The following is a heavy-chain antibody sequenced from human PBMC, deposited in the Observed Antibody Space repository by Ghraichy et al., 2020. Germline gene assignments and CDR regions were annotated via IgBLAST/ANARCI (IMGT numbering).Heavy chain of an antibody. CDR2: IKTDGSEK. D-gene: IGHD1-26*01. V-gene: IGHV3-7*03. Sequence: SCAASGFSFSDSWMSWVRQAPGKGLQWVANIKTDGSEKYYVDSVRGRFTISRDNAKNSLYLQMNSLRAEDTAVYYCGRVPCHGAVDYWGQGTLVTVSS. CDR1: GFSFSDSW. CDR3: GRVPCHGAVDY. J-gene: IGHJ4*02.